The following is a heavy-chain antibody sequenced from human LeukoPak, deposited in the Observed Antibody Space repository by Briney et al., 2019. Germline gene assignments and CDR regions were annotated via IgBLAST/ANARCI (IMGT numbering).Heavy chain of an antibody. CDR2: MNPNSGTT. CDR1: GYTFTSYD. J-gene: IGHJ5*02. Sequence: ASVKVSCKASGYTFTSYDINWVRQATGQGLEWMGWMNPNSGTTGYAQKFQGRVTMTRNTSISTAYMELSSLRSEDTAVYYCASAPTGHFGENWFDPWGQGTLVTVSS. D-gene: IGHD3-10*01. V-gene: IGHV1-8*01. CDR3: ASAPTGHFGENWFDP.